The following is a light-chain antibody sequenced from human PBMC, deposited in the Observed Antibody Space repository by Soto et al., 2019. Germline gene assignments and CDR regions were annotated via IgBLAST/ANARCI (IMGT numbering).Light chain of an antibody. V-gene: IGLV2-23*01. Sequence: QSALTQPASVSGSPGQSITISCTGTSSDVGAYTYVSWYQQYPGKAPKLIIYAGTKRPSGVSSRFSGSKSANTASLTISGLQAEDEADYYCCTYAGSTYWVFGGGTKLTVL. CDR2: AGT. CDR1: SSDVGAYTY. J-gene: IGLJ3*02. CDR3: CTYAGSTYWV.